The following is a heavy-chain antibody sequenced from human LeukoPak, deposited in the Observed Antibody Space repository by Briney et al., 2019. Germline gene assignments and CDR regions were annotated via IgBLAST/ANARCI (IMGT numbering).Heavy chain of an antibody. D-gene: IGHD6-13*01. V-gene: IGHV4-61*02. J-gene: IGHJ4*02. CDR2: IYTSGST. CDR3: ARGPQYSSNWYWDY. Sequence: SQTLSLTCTVSGGSISSGTYYWNWIRQPAGKRLEWIGRIYTSGSTNYNPSLKGRVTMSVDTSKNQFSLRLSSVTAADTAVYYCARGPQYSSNWYWDYWGQGTLVTVSS. CDR1: GGSISSGTYY.